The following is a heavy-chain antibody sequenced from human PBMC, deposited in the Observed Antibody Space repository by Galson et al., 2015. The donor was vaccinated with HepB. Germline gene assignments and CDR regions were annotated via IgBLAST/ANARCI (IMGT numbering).Heavy chain of an antibody. CDR1: GYTFTSYD. V-gene: IGHV1-8*01. CDR3: ASSLITYGAFDI. D-gene: IGHD3-10*01. Sequence: SVKVSCKASGYTFTSYDINWVRQATGQGLEWMGWMNPNSGNTGYAQKFQGRVTMTRNTSISTAYMELSSLRSEDTAVYYCASSLITYGAFDIWGQGTMVTVSS. J-gene: IGHJ3*02. CDR2: MNPNSGNT.